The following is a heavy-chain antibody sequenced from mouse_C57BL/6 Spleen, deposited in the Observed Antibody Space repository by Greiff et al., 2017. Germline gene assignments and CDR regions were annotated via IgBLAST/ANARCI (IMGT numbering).Heavy chain of an antibody. CDR3: ARAYRGGFAY. Sequence: EVKLVESGPGLVKPSQSLSLTCSVTGYSITSGYYWNWIRQFPGNKLEWMGYISYDGSNNYNPSLKNRISITRDTSKNQFFLKLNSVTTEDTATYYCARAYRGGFAYWGQGTLVTVSA. CDR2: ISYDGSN. D-gene: IGHD2-12*01. V-gene: IGHV3-6*01. J-gene: IGHJ3*01. CDR1: GYSITSGYY.